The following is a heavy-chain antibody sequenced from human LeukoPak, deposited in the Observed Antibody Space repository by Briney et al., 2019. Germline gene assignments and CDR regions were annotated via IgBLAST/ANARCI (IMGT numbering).Heavy chain of an antibody. V-gene: IGHV3-7*01. CDR3: ARGLYYYDSSGYPH. CDR2: IEQNGNEK. D-gene: IGHD3-22*01. J-gene: IGHJ4*02. CDR1: GFTFSSYW. Sequence: GGSLRLSCAASGFTFSSYWMTWVRQAPGKGLEWVATIEQNGNEKHYVDSVKGRFAISRDNSKNTLYLQLGSLRAEDMAVYYCARGLYYYDSSGYPHWGQGILVTVSS.